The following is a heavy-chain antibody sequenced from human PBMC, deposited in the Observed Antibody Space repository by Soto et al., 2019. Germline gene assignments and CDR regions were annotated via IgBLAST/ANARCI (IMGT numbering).Heavy chain of an antibody. D-gene: IGHD4-17*01. CDR2: LYHGGSA. V-gene: IGHV3-53*01. CDR1: GIIVSSNY. J-gene: IGHJ4*02. Sequence: EVQLVQSGGGLIQPEGSLKLSCAAPGIIVSSNYMSWVRQAAGKGLEWVSVLYHGGSAYYADSVKGRFTISRDNSENTLYLQMNSLRVEDTGVYYCTRSRYGDPDYWGQGTLATVSS. CDR3: TRSRYGDPDY.